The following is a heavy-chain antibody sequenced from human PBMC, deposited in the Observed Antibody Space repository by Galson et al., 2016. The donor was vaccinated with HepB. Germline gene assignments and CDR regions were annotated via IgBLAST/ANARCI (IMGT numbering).Heavy chain of an antibody. V-gene: IGHV3-23*01. Sequence: SLRLSCAASGFTFNSFAMSWVRQAPGKGLEWVSTITGSGHWISYAEAVKGRFITSRDNSKSTLYLQLNNLRADDTAIYYCARDGGFCSDATCYYLKRWGQGALVAVSS. D-gene: IGHD2-15*01. CDR2: ITGSGHWI. J-gene: IGHJ1*01. CDR3: ARDGGFCSDATCYYLKR. CDR1: GFTFNSFA.